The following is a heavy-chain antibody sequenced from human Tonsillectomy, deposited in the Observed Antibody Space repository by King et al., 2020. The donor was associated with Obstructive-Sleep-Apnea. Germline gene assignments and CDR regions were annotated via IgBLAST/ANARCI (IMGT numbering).Heavy chain of an antibody. CDR1: GFTFSSYG. D-gene: IGHD5-18*01. CDR2: ISYDGSNK. CDR3: AKYFQEDTAPWLYGMDV. Sequence: VQLVESGGGVVQPGRSLRLSCAASGFTFSSYGMHWVRQAPGKGLEWVAVISYDGSNKYYADSVKGRFTISRDNSKNTLYLQMNSLRAEDTAVYYCAKYFQEDTAPWLYGMDVWGQGTTVTVSS. V-gene: IGHV3-30*18. J-gene: IGHJ6*02.